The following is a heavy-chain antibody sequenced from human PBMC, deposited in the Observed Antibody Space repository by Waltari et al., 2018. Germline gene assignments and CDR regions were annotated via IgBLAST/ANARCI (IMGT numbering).Heavy chain of an antibody. CDR2: ISAYNGNT. D-gene: IGHD3-16*01. J-gene: IGHJ4*02. V-gene: IGHV1-18*01. CDR3: ARDRADYDYRPGYYFDY. Sequence: QVQLVQSGAEVKKPGASVKVSCKASGYTFTSYGISWVRQATGQGLEWMGWISAYNGNTNYAQKLQGRVTMTTDTSTSTAYMELRSLRSDDTAVYYCARDRADYDYRPGYYFDYWGQGTLVTVSS. CDR1: GYTFTSYG.